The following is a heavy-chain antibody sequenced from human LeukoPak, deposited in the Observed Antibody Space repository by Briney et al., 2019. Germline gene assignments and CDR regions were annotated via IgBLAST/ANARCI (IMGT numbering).Heavy chain of an antibody. CDR1: GFTFSSYG. CDR2: IWYDGSNK. CDR3: AIKDGSGSYYHY. D-gene: IGHD3-10*01. J-gene: IGHJ4*02. V-gene: IGHV3-33*01. Sequence: PGGSLRLSCAASGFTFSSYGMHWVRQAPGKGLEWVAVIWYDGSNKYYADSVKGRFTIPRDNSKNTLYLQMNSLRAEDTAVYYCAIKDGSGSYYHYWGQGTLVTVSS.